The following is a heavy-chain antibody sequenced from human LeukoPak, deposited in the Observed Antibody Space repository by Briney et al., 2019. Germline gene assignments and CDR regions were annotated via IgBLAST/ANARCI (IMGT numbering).Heavy chain of an antibody. Sequence: GGSLRLSCAASGFTFSNYGMSWVRQAPGKGLEWVSTITVSGAGTSYPDSVKGRFIISRDSSKSTVYLQMNSLRVEDTAIYYCVKLRGNNYENRGQGILVTVSS. CDR1: GFTFSNYG. J-gene: IGHJ4*02. CDR2: ITVSGAGT. D-gene: IGHD5-18*01. CDR3: VKLRGNNYEN. V-gene: IGHV3-23*01.